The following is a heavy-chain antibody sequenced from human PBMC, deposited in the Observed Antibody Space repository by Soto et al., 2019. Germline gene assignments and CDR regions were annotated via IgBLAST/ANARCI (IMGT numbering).Heavy chain of an antibody. CDR3: ARPHYAQPLYTTWFDP. Sequence: SETLSLTCTVSGGSISSSSYYWGWIRQPPGKGLERIGSIYYSGSTYYNPSLKSRVTISVDTSKNQFSLKLSSVTAADTAVYYCARPHYAQPLYTTWFDPWGQGTLVTVSS. CDR1: GGSISSSSYY. CDR2: IYYSGST. D-gene: IGHD3-16*01. J-gene: IGHJ5*02. V-gene: IGHV4-39*01.